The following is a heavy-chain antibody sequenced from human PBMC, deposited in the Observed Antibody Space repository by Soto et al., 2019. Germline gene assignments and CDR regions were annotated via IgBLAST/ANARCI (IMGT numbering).Heavy chain of an antibody. CDR2: INQDGSEK. J-gene: IGHJ4*02. D-gene: IGHD1-26*01. CDR3: SGGVGDAV. CDR1: ESTVSRDW. Sequence: EVHLGESGGGLVQTGGSLRLSCAIFESTVSRDWMNWVRQAPGKGLEWVAHINQDGSEKYYVDSVKGRFTISRDNAKKSLYLQMNSLRPADTAMYYCSGGVGDAVWGQGTLVTVSS. V-gene: IGHV3-7*04.